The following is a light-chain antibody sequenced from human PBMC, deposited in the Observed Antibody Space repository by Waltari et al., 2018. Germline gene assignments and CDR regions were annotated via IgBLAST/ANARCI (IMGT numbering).Light chain of an antibody. Sequence: DIQMTQSPSTLSASVGDSVTITCRASQSISSWLAWYQQKPGKAPKLLIYKTSSLASGVPSRFSGSGSGTEFTLTISSLQPDDFATYYCQQYNSYPLTFGQGTKVEIK. CDR1: QSISSW. J-gene: IGKJ1*01. CDR3: QQYNSYPLT. V-gene: IGKV1-5*03. CDR2: KTS.